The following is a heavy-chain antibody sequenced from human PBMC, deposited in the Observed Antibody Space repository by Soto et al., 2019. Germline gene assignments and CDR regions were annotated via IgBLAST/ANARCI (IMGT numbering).Heavy chain of an antibody. J-gene: IGHJ4*02. Sequence: QVQLVQSGAEVKKPGASVKVSCKASGYTFTSYGISWVRQAPGQGRAWMGWISAYNGKTNYAQKLQGRVTMTTDTSTSTAYMELRSLRSDDTAVYYCARDGSRAVAEKDFDSWGQGTLVTVSS. V-gene: IGHV1-18*01. CDR3: ARDGSRAVAEKDFDS. CDR2: ISAYNGKT. CDR1: GYTFTSYG. D-gene: IGHD6-19*01.